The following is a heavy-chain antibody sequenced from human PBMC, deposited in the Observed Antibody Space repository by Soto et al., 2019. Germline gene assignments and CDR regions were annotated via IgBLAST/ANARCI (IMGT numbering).Heavy chain of an antibody. V-gene: IGHV4-39*01. J-gene: IGHJ5*02. CDR3: ARSNSGYYKWFDP. CDR2: IYYSGIT. D-gene: IGHD3-22*01. Sequence: PSETLSLTCTVSGDSISNSNYYWGWIRHPPGKGPEWIANIYYSGITYCNPSLKSRVAISVDTSKNQFSLKLSSVTAADTAIYYCARSNSGYYKWFDPWGQGTLVTVYS. CDR1: GDSISNSNYY.